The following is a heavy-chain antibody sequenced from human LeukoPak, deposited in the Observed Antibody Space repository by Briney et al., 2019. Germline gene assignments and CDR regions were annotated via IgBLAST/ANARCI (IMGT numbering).Heavy chain of an antibody. J-gene: IGHJ4*02. D-gene: IGHD4-23*01. V-gene: IGHV3-23*01. CDR1: GFTSSSYA. Sequence: PGGPLRLSCAASGFTSSSYAMSWVRQAPGKGLEWVSAISGSGGSTYYADSVKGRFTISRDNSKNTLYLQMNSLRAEDTAVYYCAKCHYGGNRYYFDYWGQGTLVTVSS. CDR3: AKCHYGGNRYYFDY. CDR2: ISGSGGST.